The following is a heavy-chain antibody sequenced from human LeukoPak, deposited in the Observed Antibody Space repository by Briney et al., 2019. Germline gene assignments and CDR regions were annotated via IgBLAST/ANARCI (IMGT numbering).Heavy chain of an antibody. V-gene: IGHV4-39*01. CDR3: APGSTQGNRGSWFDP. CDR1: GGSISSSSYY. Sequence: PSETLSLTCTVSGGSISSSSYYWGWFRQPPGKGLEWIGSLHYTGSTYYNPSLKSRVTISADTSKKQFSLKLSSVTAADTAVYFYAPGSTQGNRGSWFDPWGQGTLVTVSS. J-gene: IGHJ5*02. CDR2: LHYTGST. D-gene: IGHD1-26*01.